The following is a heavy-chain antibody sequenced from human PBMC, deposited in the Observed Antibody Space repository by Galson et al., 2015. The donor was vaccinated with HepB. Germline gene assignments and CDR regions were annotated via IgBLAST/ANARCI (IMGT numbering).Heavy chain of an antibody. D-gene: IGHD1/OR15-1a*01. CDR3: VRDERRMWNK. J-gene: IGHJ4*01. Sequence: SLRFSCAASGFTFPNYWMSWIRQAPGKGLEWVASIKQDGSRTNYVDSVKGRFIVSRDNSKSSVYLQMDRLRVDDTAVYYCVRDERRMWNKWGNGTLVIVSS. CDR2: IKQDGSRT. CDR1: GFTFPNYW. V-gene: IGHV3-7*03.